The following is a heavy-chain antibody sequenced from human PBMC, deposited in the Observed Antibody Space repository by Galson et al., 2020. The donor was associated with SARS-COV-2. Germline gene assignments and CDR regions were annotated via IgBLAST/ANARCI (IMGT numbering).Heavy chain of an antibody. D-gene: IGHD3-16*01. CDR2: ISSSSSYI. J-gene: IGHJ4*02. V-gene: IGHV3-21*01. CDR1: GFTFSSYS. CDR3: ARDLTDYVWGSYVYFDY. Sequence: GGSLRLSCAASGFTFSSYSMNWVRQAPGKGLEWVSSISSSSSYIYYADSVKGRFTISRDNAKNSLYLQMNSLRAEDTAVYYCARDLTDYVWGSYVYFDYWGQGTLVTVSS.